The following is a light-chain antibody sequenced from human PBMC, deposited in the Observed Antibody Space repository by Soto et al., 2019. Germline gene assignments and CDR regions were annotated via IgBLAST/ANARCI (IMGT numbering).Light chain of an antibody. J-gene: IGLJ2*01. CDR2: EVS. Sequence: QSALTQPPSVSGSPGQSITISCTGTSSDVGGDNYVSWFQQPPGKAPKLTIYEVSNRPSGVARRFSGSKSGNTASLTISGQEEEDAADYYRSSDTSSSTVVFGGGTKLTVL. CDR1: SSDVGGDNY. CDR3: SSDTSSSTVV. V-gene: IGLV2-14*01.